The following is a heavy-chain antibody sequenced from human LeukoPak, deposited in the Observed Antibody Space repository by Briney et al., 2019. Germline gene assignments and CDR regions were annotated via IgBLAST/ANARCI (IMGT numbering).Heavy chain of an antibody. CDR1: GGPISSGSYY. CDR2: IYTSGST. D-gene: IGHD6-6*01. V-gene: IGHV4-61*02. J-gene: IGHJ5*02. Sequence: TLSLTCTVSGGPISSGSYYWSWIRQPAGKGLEWIGRIYTSGSTNYNPSLKSRVTISVDTSKNQFSLKLSSVTAADMAVYYCARLSSLANIAARGRTWLDPWGQGSLVTVSS. CDR3: ARLSSLANIAARGRTWLDP.